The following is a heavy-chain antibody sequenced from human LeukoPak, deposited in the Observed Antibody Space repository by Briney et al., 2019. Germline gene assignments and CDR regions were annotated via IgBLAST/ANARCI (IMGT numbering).Heavy chain of an antibody. V-gene: IGHV3-66*01. D-gene: IGHD3-22*01. CDR1: GFTFSSYG. CDR3: ARDRRYYDSSGYFYGMDV. J-gene: IGHJ6*02. CDR2: IYSGGST. Sequence: PGGSLRLSCAASGFTFSSYGMNWVRQAPGKGLEWVSVIYSGGSTYYADSVKGRFTISRDNSKNTLYLQMNSLRAEDTAVYYCARDRRYYDSSGYFYGMDVWGQGTTVTVSS.